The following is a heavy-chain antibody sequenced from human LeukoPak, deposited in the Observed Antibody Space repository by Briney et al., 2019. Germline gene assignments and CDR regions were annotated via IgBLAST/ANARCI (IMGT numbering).Heavy chain of an antibody. CDR2: IYYSGNT. CDR1: GGSISSGDYY. D-gene: IGHD3-22*01. V-gene: IGHV4-31*03. J-gene: IGHJ4*02. CDR3: ASYYYDSGGYYFDC. Sequence: SQTLSLTCTVSGGSISSGDYYWSWIRQHPGKGLEWIGYIYYSGNTFYNASLKSRVTISVDTPKNQFSLKLSSVAAADTAVYFCASYYYDSGGYYFDCWGQGTLVTVSS.